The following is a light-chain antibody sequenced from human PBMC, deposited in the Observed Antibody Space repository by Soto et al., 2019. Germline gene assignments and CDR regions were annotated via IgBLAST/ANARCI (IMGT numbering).Light chain of an antibody. CDR1: SSDIGGYNY. CDR3: SSYAGSKYWV. V-gene: IGLV2-8*01. Sequence: QSALTRPPSASGSPGQSVTISCTGTSSDIGGYNYVSWYQQHPGKAPKLMIYEVSKRPSGVPDRFSGSKSGSTASLTVSGLQAEDEADYYCSSYAGSKYWVFGGGTKVTVL. J-gene: IGLJ3*02. CDR2: EVS.